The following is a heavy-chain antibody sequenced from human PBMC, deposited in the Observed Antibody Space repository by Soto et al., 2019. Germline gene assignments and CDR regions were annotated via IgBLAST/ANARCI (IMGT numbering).Heavy chain of an antibody. Sequence: GSLRLSCAASGFTFSSYAMNWVRQAPGKGLEWVSTISGSGGSAYYADSVKGRFTISRDNSKNTLYLQMNSLRAEDTAVYYCAKTYYYGSGSQYYFDYWGQGALVTVSS. CDR1: GFTFSSYA. V-gene: IGHV3-23*01. CDR3: AKTYYYGSGSQYYFDY. J-gene: IGHJ4*02. D-gene: IGHD3-10*01. CDR2: ISGSGGSA.